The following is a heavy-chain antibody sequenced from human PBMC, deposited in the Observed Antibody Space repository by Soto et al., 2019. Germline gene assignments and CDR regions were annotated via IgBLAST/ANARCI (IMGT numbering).Heavy chain of an antibody. V-gene: IGHV4-59*01. CDR3: ARGGIAARRGPPYGMAV. CDR1: GVSISSYY. J-gene: IGHJ6*02. D-gene: IGHD6-6*01. Sequence: WETVSLTCTVSGVSISSYYWSWIRQPPGKGLEWIGYTYYSGSTNYNPSLKSRVTISVDTSKNQFSLKLSSVTAADTAVYYCARGGIAARRGPPYGMAVRAQGNTFSVSS. CDR2: TYYSGST.